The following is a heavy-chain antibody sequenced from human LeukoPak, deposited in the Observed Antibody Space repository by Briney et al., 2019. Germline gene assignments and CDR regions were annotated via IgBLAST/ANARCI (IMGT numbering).Heavy chain of an antibody. Sequence: PSETLSLTCTVSGASISNSRDYWGWIRQPPGKGLEWIGSIFFSGSTYYNPSLKSRAATSVDSSKNQFSLKLSSVTAADTAFYYCARHVEIAVAGPIEYWGQGTLVPVSS. D-gene: IGHD6-19*01. CDR3: ARHVEIAVAGPIEY. CDR2: IFFSGST. CDR1: GASISNSRDY. V-gene: IGHV4-39*01. J-gene: IGHJ4*02.